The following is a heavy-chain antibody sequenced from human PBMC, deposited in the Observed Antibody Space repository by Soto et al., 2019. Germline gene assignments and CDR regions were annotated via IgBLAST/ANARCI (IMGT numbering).Heavy chain of an antibody. V-gene: IGHV3-72*01. D-gene: IGHD1-7*01. CDR1: GFTFSDYY. J-gene: IGHJ4*02. CDR3: VRSLPGTTSFDY. Sequence: PGGSLRLSCAGYGFTFSDYYIDWVRQAPGKGLEWVGRSRDKGNSYSTDYGASVRGRFTVSRDGSKNSLYLQMNSLETGDTALYYCVRSLPGTTSFDYWGRGTLVTVSS. CDR2: SRDKGNSYST.